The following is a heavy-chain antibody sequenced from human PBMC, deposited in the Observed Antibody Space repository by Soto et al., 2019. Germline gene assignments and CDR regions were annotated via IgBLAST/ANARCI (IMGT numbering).Heavy chain of an antibody. CDR2: VSHDGRNT. CDR1: GFTFSDYA. J-gene: IGHJ4*02. Sequence: VQLVESGGGVVQPGRSLRLSCAASGFTFSDYAMHCFRQAPGKGLEWVAVVSHDGRNTLYAVSVKGRFPNSRDSYKDQVSLEMTSLRAEDTAVYYCAKGGRKWLVTSDFNYWGQGALVTVSS. CDR3: AKGGRKWLVTSDFNY. D-gene: IGHD6-19*01. V-gene: IGHV3-30*18.